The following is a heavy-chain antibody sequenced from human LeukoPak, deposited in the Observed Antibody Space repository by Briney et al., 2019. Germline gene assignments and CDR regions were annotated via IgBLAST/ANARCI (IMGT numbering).Heavy chain of an antibody. V-gene: IGHV3-30*18. D-gene: IGHD2-15*01. J-gene: IGHJ6*02. CDR2: ISYDGSNK. Sequence: GGSLRLSCAASGFTFSSYGMHWVRQAPGKGLEWVAVISYDGSNKYYADSVKGRFTISRDNSKNTLYLQMNSLRAEDTAVYYCAKGEVVAALYYYYSMDVWGQGTTVTVSS. CDR1: GFTFSSYG. CDR3: AKGEVVAALYYYYSMDV.